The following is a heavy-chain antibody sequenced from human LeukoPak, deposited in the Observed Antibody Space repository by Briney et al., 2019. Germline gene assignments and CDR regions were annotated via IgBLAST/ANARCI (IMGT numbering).Heavy chain of an antibody. CDR2: ISDSGST. CDR1: GGSISSYY. J-gene: IGHJ5*02. CDR3: ATGKRYYYDSSGYSNWFDP. V-gene: IGHV4-59*03. Sequence: SETLSLTCTVSGGSISSYYWSWIRQPPGKGLEWIGCISDSGSTNYNPSLKSRVTISVDTSKNQFSLKVSSVTAADTAVYYCATGKRYYYDSSGYSNWFDPWGQGTLVTVSS. D-gene: IGHD3-22*01.